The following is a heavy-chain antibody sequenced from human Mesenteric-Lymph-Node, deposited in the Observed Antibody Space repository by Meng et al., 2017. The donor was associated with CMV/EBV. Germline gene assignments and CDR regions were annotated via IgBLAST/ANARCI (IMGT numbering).Heavy chain of an antibody. D-gene: IGHD6-13*01. CDR2: FIPILGIA. CDR1: GGTFSSYT. Sequence: HVQLVQSGAEVKKPGSSVKVSCKASGGTFSSYTISWVRQATGQGLEWMGRFIPILGIANYAQKFQGRVKITADKSTSTAYMELSSLRSEDTAVYYCAGGIAAAGSRWFDPWGQGNLVTVSS. V-gene: IGHV1-69*02. J-gene: IGHJ5*02. CDR3: AGGIAAAGSRWFDP.